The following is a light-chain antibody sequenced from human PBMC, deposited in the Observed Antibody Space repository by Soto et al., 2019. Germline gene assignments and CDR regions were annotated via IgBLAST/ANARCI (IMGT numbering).Light chain of an antibody. Sequence: DIQMTQSPSSLSASVGDRVTITCRASQSISNYLNWYQQTPGKAPKLLIYAASSLHSGVPSRFSGSGSGTDFTLTISSLQPEDVATYYCQQSYSTPRTFGPGTKVDI. J-gene: IGKJ3*01. V-gene: IGKV1-39*01. CDR3: QQSYSTPRT. CDR1: QSISNY. CDR2: AAS.